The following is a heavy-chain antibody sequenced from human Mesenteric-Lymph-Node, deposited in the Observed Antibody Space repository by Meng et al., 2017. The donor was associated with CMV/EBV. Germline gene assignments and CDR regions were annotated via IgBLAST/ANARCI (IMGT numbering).Heavy chain of an antibody. CDR1: FTFSNYA. D-gene: IGHD3-16*02. CDR2: ISYDGSSK. J-gene: IGHJ4*02. V-gene: IGHV3-30*04. Sequence: FTFSNYAIHWVRQAPGKGLEWVAVISYDGSSKSYADSVKGRFTISRDNSKNTLYLQMNSLRAEDTAVYYCARDFNSGGVIVIGGPDYWGQGTLVTVSS. CDR3: ARDFNSGGVIVIGGPDY.